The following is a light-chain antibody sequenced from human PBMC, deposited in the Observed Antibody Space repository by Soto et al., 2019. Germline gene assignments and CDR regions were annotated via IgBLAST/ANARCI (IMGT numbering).Light chain of an antibody. J-gene: IGKJ4*02. CDR1: QGFXSN. Sequence: EMEVTQSAFTLSVSPGESATLACRASQGFXSNLAWYQQKPGEAPRFLTYAASTIDSGSPARLSGSGSATEFTRTISSLQSEYFDAYYCQQYKSWTLTFGGGTKVDNK. CDR3: QQYKSWTLT. V-gene: IGKV3-15*01. CDR2: AAS.